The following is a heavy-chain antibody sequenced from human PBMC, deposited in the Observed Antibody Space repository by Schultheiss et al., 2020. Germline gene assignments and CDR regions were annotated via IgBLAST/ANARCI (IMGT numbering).Heavy chain of an antibody. CDR1: GFTFSSYS. Sequence: GGSLRLSCAASGFTFSSYSMNWVRQAPGKGLEWVSSISSSSSYIYYADSVKGRFTISRDNAKNSLYLQMNSLRAEDTAVYYCARVHGDYVFYFDYWGQGNLGTVSS. J-gene: IGHJ4*02. V-gene: IGHV3-21*01. CDR3: ARVHGDYVFYFDY. CDR2: ISSSSSYI. D-gene: IGHD4-17*01.